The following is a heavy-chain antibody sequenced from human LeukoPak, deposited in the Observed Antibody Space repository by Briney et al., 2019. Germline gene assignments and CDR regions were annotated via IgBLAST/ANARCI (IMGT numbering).Heavy chain of an antibody. CDR3: ARGRELRY. Sequence: PSETLSLTCAVYGGSSIGYYWSWIRQPPGKGLEWIGEINHSGSTNYNPSLKSRVTISVDTSKSQFYLKLSSVTAADTAVYYCARGRELRYWGEGTLVTVSS. D-gene: IGHD1-26*01. CDR2: INHSGST. J-gene: IGHJ4*02. V-gene: IGHV4-34*01. CDR1: GGSSIGYY.